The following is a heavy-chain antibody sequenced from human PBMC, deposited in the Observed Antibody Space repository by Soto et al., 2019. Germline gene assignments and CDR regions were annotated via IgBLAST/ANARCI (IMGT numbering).Heavy chain of an antibody. CDR1: GYTLTELS. J-gene: IGHJ4*02. D-gene: IGHD1-1*01. V-gene: IGHV1-24*01. CDR3: ANTHPTQLNRGGYFDY. CDR2: FDPEDGET. Sequence: ASVKVSCKVSGYTLTELSMHWVRQAPGKGLEGMGGFDPEDGETIYAQKFQGRVTMTEDTSTDTAYMELSSLRSEDTAVYYCANTHPTQLNRGGYFDYWGQGTLVTVSS.